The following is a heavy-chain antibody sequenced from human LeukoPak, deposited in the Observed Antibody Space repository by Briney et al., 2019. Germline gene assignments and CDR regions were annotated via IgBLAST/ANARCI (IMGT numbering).Heavy chain of an antibody. D-gene: IGHD3-22*01. Sequence: SETLSLTCAVYGGSFSGYYWSWIRQPPGKGLEWIGEINHSGSTNYNPSLKSRVTKSVDTSKNQFSLKLSSVTAADTAVYYCARHTLYYYDSHAFDIWGQGTMVTVSS. CDR1: GGSFSGYY. CDR2: INHSGST. CDR3: ARHTLYYYDSHAFDI. V-gene: IGHV4-34*01. J-gene: IGHJ3*02.